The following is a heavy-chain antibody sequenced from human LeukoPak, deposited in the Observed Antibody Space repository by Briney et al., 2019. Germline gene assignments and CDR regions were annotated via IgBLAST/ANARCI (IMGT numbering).Heavy chain of an antibody. Sequence: SETLSLTCTVSGGSIRSYYWSWIRQPPGKGLEWIGYIYYSGSTNYNPSLKSRVTISVDTSKNQFSLKLSSVTAADTAVYYCAREAGSGWYHYYYYMDVWGRGTTVTVSS. V-gene: IGHV4-59*01. CDR3: AREAGSGWYHYYYYMDV. CDR1: GGSIRSYY. D-gene: IGHD6-19*01. J-gene: IGHJ6*03. CDR2: IYYSGST.